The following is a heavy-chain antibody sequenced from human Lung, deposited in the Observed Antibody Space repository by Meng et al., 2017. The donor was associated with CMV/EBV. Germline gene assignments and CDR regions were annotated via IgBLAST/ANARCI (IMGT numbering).Heavy chain of an antibody. D-gene: IGHD6-19*01. V-gene: IGHV3-33*06. J-gene: IGHJ6*02. CDR3: AKDRVARWLAAEVDYYGMDA. CDR1: GFIFSSYA. CDR2: VYYDGSNQ. Sequence: SCAPSGFIFSSYAMHWVRQAPGKGLEWVALVYYDGSNQYYSDSVRGRFNISRDNSKNTLFLQMNSLRGEDTGVYYCAKDRVARWLAAEVDYYGMDAWGQGTXVTVSS.